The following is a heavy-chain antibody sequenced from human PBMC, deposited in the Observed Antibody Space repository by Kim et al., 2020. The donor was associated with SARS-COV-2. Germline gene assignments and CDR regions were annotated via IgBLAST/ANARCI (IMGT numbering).Heavy chain of an antibody. J-gene: IGHJ4*02. CDR2: IKRPDDST. D-gene: IGHD5-12*01. V-gene: IGHV3-23*01. CDR1: GFSIGTFD. CDR3: VKVAWLDY. Sequence: GGSLRLSCVASGFSIGTFDMSWVRQAPGKGLKWVSVIKRPDDSTYYAESVKGRFTVSSGSARNTLYLLMNSLRADDTAVYYCVKVAWLDYWGPGTLVTVSS.